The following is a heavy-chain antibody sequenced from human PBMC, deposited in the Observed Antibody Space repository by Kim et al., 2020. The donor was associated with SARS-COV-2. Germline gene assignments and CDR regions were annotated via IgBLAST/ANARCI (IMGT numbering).Heavy chain of an antibody. V-gene: IGHV4-39*01. CDR2: IYYSGST. J-gene: IGHJ4*02. CDR1: GGSISSSSYY. Sequence: SETLSLTCTVSGGSISSSSYYWGWIRQPPGKGLEWIGSIYYSGSTYYNPSLKSRVTISVDTSKNQFSLQLSSVTAADTAVYYCARRIVSSSWYFDYWGQGTLVTVSS. D-gene: IGHD6-13*01. CDR3: ARRIVSSSWYFDY.